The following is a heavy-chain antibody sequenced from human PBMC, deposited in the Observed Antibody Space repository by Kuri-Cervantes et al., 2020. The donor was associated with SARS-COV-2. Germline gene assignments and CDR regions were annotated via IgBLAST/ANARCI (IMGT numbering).Heavy chain of an antibody. CDR2: IRYDGHSE. CDR3: AKSNPHSDYYFGY. D-gene: IGHD3-3*01. J-gene: IGHJ4*02. CDR1: GFTFRNYG. V-gene: IGHV3-30*02. Sequence: GESLKISCAPSGFTFRNYGMHWVRLAPGKGLEWMAFIRYDGHSEDYADSVKGRFTVSRDNSKNTLYLQMSSLTTEDTAVYYRAKSNPHSDYYFGYWGQGTLVTVSS.